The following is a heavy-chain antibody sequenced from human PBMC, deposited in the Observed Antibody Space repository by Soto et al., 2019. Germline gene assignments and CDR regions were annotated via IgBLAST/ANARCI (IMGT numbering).Heavy chain of an antibody. Sequence: SETLSLTCAISGDSVSSNSAAWNWIRQSPSRGLEWLGRTYYRSKWYNDYAVSVKSRITINPDTSKNQLSLQLNSVTPEDTAVYYCARVRVISGYGAFDIWGQGKMVTVSS. V-gene: IGHV6-1*01. J-gene: IGHJ3*02. CDR3: ARVRVISGYGAFDI. D-gene: IGHD6-13*01. CDR2: TYYRSKWYN. CDR1: GDSVSSNSAA.